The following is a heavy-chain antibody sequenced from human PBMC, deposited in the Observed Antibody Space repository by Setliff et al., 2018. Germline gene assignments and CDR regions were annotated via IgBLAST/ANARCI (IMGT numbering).Heavy chain of an antibody. Sequence: SGGSLRLSCAASGFTFNFYGLTWLRRVPGKGLEWVSGIDWNGGRIDYADSVKGRFTISRDNAKTSLYLHMNSLRAEDTALYYCAKVIVYDSSGYSWDAFDIWGQGTLVTVSS. CDR3: AKVIVYDSSGYSWDAFDI. D-gene: IGHD3-22*01. V-gene: IGHV3-20*04. CDR1: GFTFNFYG. J-gene: IGHJ3*02. CDR2: IDWNGGRI.